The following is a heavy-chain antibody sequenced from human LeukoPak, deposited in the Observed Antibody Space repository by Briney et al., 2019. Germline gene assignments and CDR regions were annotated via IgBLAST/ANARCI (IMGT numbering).Heavy chain of an antibody. V-gene: IGHV3-11*04. CDR3: ARVLRYFDWLRHYYYYMDV. CDR2: ISSSGSTI. Sequence: PGGSLRLSCAASGFTFSGYYMSWIRQAPGKGLEWVSYISSSGSTIYYADSVKGRFTISRDNAKNSLYLQMNSLRAEDTAVYYCARVLRYFDWLRHYYYYMDVWGKGTTVTVSS. D-gene: IGHD3-9*01. J-gene: IGHJ6*03. CDR1: GFTFSGYY.